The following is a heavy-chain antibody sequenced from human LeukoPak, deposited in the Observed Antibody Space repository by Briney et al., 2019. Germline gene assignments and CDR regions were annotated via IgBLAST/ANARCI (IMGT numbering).Heavy chain of an antibody. D-gene: IGHD4-17*01. J-gene: IGHJ5*02. V-gene: IGHV3-23*01. Sequence: PGGSLRLSCAASGFPLRTYVMTWVRQAAGKGLEWVSTISGSGGSTYYADSVKGRFTISRDNSKNTLYLEMNSLRVDDTATYFCMRSDYGGLVGPWGQGTLVTVSS. CDR2: ISGSGGST. CDR3: MRSDYGGLVGP. CDR1: GFPLRTYV.